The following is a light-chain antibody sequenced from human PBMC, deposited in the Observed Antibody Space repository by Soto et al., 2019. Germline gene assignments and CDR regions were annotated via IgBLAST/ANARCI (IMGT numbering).Light chain of an antibody. V-gene: IGKV3-20*01. CDR1: QSVTSSY. J-gene: IGKJ2*01. CDR2: DIS. Sequence: EIVLTQSPGTLSLSPGERATLSCRASQSVTSSYLAWYQQKPGQAPRLLIYDISSRATGIPDRFSGSGSGTDFTLTISRLEPEDFAVYFCHHYVNSPHNFGQGTKLEI. CDR3: HHYVNSPHN.